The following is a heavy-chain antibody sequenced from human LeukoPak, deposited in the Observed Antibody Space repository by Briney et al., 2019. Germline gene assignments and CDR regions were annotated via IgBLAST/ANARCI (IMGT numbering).Heavy chain of an antibody. V-gene: IGHV4-59*01. CDR1: GGSISSYY. CDR3: ARSGSYHNNFDY. CDR2: IYYSGST. D-gene: IGHD1-26*01. Sequence: SETLSLTCTVSGGSISSYYWTWIRQPPGKGLEWIGYIYYSGSTNYNPSPKSRVTISVDTSKNQFSLKLNSVTAADTAFYYCARSGSYHNNFDYWGQGTLVTVSS. J-gene: IGHJ4*02.